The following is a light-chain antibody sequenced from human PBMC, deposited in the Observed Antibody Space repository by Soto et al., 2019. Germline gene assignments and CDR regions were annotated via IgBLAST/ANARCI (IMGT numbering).Light chain of an antibody. CDR2: AAS. Sequence: DIQMTQSPSTLSASIGDRVTITCRASQTISDWLAWHQQKPGKAPKLLIYAASSLQSGVPSRFSGSGSGTDFTLTISSLQPEDFATYYCQQGHSNPITLGQGTRLEIK. CDR1: QTISDW. CDR3: QQGHSNPIT. J-gene: IGKJ5*01. V-gene: IGKV1-39*01.